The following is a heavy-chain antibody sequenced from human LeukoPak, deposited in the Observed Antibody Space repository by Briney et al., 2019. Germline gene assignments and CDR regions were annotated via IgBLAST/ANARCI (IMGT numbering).Heavy chain of an antibody. CDR3: AKSGCSSTSCSLGLDY. CDR2: IYSGGST. Sequence: GGSLRLSCAASGFTVSSNYMSWVRQAPGKGLEWVSVIYSGGSTYYADSVKGRSTISRDNSKNTLYLQMNSLRAEDTAVYYCAKSGCSSTSCSLGLDYWGQGALVTVSS. D-gene: IGHD2-2*01. J-gene: IGHJ4*02. CDR1: GFTVSSNY. V-gene: IGHV3-66*01.